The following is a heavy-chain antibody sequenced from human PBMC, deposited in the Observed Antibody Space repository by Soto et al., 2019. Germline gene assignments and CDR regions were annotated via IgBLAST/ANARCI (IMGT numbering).Heavy chain of an antibody. D-gene: IGHD5-12*01. Sequence: ASVKVSCKASGCTFSSFAISWVRQAPGQGLEWMGEIIPVFGRPNYAQRFRGRLTITADESTSTSYMELIDLGSEDTAVYYCAREGSGYNFWGQSTQVTLSS. CDR2: IIPVFGRP. CDR3: AREGSGYNF. CDR1: GCTFSSFA. V-gene: IGHV1-69*13. J-gene: IGHJ1*01.